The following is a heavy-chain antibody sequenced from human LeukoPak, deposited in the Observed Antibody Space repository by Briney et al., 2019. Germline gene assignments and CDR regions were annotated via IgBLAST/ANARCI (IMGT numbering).Heavy chain of an antibody. CDR1: GYTFTSYD. J-gene: IGHJ4*02. D-gene: IGHD4-11*01. Sequence: ATVKDSSKSSGYTFTSYDTTRVRQAPGQGLEWMGWISAYNGNTNFAQKLQGRVTVTTDTSTSTAYMDLRSLRSDDTAVYYCARDQAATNSQVRFCHIWGQGTMVTVSS. V-gene: IGHV1-18*01. CDR3: ARDQAATNSQVRFCHI. CDR2: ISAYNGNT.